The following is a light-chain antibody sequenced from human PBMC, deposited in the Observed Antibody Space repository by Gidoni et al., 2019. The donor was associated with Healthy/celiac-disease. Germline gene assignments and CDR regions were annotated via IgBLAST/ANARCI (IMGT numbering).Light chain of an antibody. J-gene: IGKJ3*01. Sequence: ETVLTQSPGTLSLSPGERATLSCRASQSVSSSYLAWYQQKPGQAPRLLIYGASSRATRLPDRFSGSGSGTDFTLTISRLEPEDFALYYCQQYGSSLLTFGPGTKVDIK. CDR1: QSVSSSY. CDR2: GAS. CDR3: QQYGSSLLT. V-gene: IGKV3-20*01.